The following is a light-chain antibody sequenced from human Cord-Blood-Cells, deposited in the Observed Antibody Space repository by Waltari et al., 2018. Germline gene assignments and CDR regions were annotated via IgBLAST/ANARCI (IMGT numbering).Light chain of an antibody. CDR1: SSNVGGYNY. J-gene: IGLJ3*02. Sequence: QSALTQPASVSGSPGQSITISCPGTSSNVGGYNYVSWYQQHPGKAPKLMIYDVSNRPSVVSNRFSGSKSGNTASLTISELQAEDEADYYCSSYTSSSTWVFGGGTKLTVL. CDR3: SSYTSSSTWV. V-gene: IGLV2-14*03. CDR2: DVS.